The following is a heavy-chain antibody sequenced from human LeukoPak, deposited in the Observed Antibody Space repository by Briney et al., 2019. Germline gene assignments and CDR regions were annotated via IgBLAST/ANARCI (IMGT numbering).Heavy chain of an antibody. CDR3: ATSYGSNKNPFDY. CDR2: ISSNGDST. D-gene: IGHD4-23*01. CDR1: GFIFNSYA. J-gene: IGHJ4*02. V-gene: IGHV3-64*01. Sequence: GGSLRLSCAVSGFIFNSYAMHWVRQAPGKGLEYVSAISSNGDSTYYANSVRGRSTISRDNSKNTLYLQMGGLRAEDTAVYYCATSYGSNKNPFDYWGQGTLVTVSS.